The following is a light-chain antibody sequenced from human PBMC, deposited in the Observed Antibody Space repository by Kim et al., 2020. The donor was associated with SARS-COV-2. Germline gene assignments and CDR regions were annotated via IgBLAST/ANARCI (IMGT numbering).Light chain of an antibody. Sequence: SVTISCTGRNSNIGAGCDVHWYQQRPGRAPKLLISDNNKRPSGVPDRFSAAKSGTSASLAITGLQAEDEADYYCQSYDTSLSGFVIFGGGTQLTVL. CDR3: QSYDTSLSGFVI. J-gene: IGLJ2*01. CDR2: DNN. CDR1: NSNIGAGCD. V-gene: IGLV1-40*01.